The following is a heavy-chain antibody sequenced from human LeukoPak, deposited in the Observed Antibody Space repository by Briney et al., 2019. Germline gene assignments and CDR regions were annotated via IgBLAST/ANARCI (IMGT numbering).Heavy chain of an antibody. CDR1: GYSISSVYY. CDR2: IYHSGST. V-gene: IGHV4-38-2*01. CDR3: ARHSHGFSGPKPAFDY. Sequence: SETLSLTCPVSGYSISSVYYWGWIRQPPAKGLEGIGSIYHSGSTYYTPSLKSPVTTSVDTSKNQFFLKLSSVTAADTAVYYCARHSHGFSGPKPAFDYWGEGTLVTVSS. J-gene: IGHJ4*02. D-gene: IGHD5-12*01.